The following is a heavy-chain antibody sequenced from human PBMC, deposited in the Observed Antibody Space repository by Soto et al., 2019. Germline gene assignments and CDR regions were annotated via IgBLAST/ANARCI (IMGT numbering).Heavy chain of an antibody. D-gene: IGHD5-18*01. CDR2: ISAYNGNT. Sequence: VQLVQSGAEVKKPGASEKVSCKASGNTFTSYGISWVRQAPGQGLEWMGWISAYNGNTNYAQKLQGRVTMTTDTSTSTAYMELRSLRSDDTAVYYCARDQIAAMVKNYYYGMDVWGQGTTVTVSS. CDR3: ARDQIAAMVKNYYYGMDV. CDR1: GNTFTSYG. V-gene: IGHV1-18*01. J-gene: IGHJ6*02.